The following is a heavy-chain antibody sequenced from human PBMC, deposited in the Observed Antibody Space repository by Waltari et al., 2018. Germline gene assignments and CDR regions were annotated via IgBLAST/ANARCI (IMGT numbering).Heavy chain of an antibody. CDR1: GFTFSTHG. V-gene: IGHV3-33*01. J-gene: IGHJ6*02. D-gene: IGHD2-21*01. Sequence: QVQLVESGGGVVQAGTSLRLSCVASGFTFSTHGFLLLRQAPGRGRGWWGDILWHGGKADYMDVAKGRFTISRDNSRNTVYLEMDSLRLDGRAVYYCARDLSIGGMDVRGQGTTVIV. CDR2: ILWHGGKA. CDR3: ARDLSIGGMDV.